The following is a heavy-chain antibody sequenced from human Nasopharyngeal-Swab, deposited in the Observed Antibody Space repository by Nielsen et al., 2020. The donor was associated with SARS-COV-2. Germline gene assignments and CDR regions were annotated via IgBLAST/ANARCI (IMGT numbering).Heavy chain of an antibody. V-gene: IGHV3-21*01. J-gene: IGHJ6*02. CDR2: ISSSSSYI. D-gene: IGHD2/OR15-2a*01. CDR3: ARDSNGMDV. Sequence: VRQAPGKGLEWVSSISSSSSYIYYVDSVKGRFTISRDNAKNSLYLQMNSLRAEDTAVYYCARDSNGMDVWGQGTTVTVSS.